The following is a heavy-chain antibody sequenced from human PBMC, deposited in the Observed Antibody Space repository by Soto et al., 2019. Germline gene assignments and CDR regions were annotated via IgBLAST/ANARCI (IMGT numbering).Heavy chain of an antibody. Sequence: EVQLVESGGGLVQPGGSLRLSCAASGFTFSSYWMSWVHQAPGKGLEWVANIKQDGSEKNYVDSVKGRFTISRDNAKNSLYLQMNSLRAEDTAVYYCARDPGDMIVLLAYYFDYWGQGTLVTVSS. CDR1: GFTFSSYW. V-gene: IGHV3-7*01. D-gene: IGHD3-22*01. CDR2: IKQDGSEK. J-gene: IGHJ4*02. CDR3: ARDPGDMIVLLAYYFDY.